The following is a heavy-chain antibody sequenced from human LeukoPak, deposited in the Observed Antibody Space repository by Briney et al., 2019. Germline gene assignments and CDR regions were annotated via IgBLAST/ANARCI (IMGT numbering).Heavy chain of an antibody. V-gene: IGHV3-15*01. CDR1: GFTFSNAW. CDR3: TTIDDRGPLNY. CDR2: IKRKTDGGTS. D-gene: IGHD3-16*01. J-gene: IGHJ4*02. Sequence: GGSLRLSCAVSGFTFSNAWMSWVRQAPGKGLEWVGRIKRKTDGGTSDYAAPVKGRFTISRDDSKNTLYLQMDSLKTEDTAVYYCTTIDDRGPLNYWGQGTLVTVSS.